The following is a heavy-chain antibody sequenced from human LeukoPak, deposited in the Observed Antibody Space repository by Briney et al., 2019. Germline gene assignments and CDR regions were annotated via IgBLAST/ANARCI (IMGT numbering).Heavy chain of an antibody. Sequence: ASVTVSFKASGYTFTSYGISWVRQAPGQGLEWMGWISAYNGNTNYAQKLQGRVTMTTDTSTSTAYMELRSLRSDDTAVYYCARGGYYDFWSGTSDYYYYGMDAWGQGTTVTVSS. CDR3: ARGGYYDFWSGTSDYYYYGMDA. V-gene: IGHV1-18*01. CDR2: ISAYNGNT. D-gene: IGHD3-3*01. CDR1: GYTFTSYG. J-gene: IGHJ6*02.